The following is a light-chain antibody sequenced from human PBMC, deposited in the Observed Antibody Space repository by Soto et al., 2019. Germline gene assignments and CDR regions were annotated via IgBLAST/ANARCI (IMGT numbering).Light chain of an antibody. V-gene: IGKV3-20*01. J-gene: IGKJ1*01. CDR2: GAS. Sequence: EIVLSQSPGTLSLSQGERATLSCRASQSVSGSYLAWYQQKPGRAPRLLIDGASSRATGIPDRFSGSGSGTDFTLTISRLEPEDLAVYYCQQYGSRVTFGQGTKVDIK. CDR3: QQYGSRVT. CDR1: QSVSGSY.